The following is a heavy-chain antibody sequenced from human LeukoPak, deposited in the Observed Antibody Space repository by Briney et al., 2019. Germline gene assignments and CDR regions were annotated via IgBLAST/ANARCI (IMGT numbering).Heavy chain of an antibody. Sequence: ASVKVSCKASGYTFTGYYMHWVRQAPGQGLEWMGWINPNSAGTHYAQKFQATVTMPRDTSISTASMELSRLRSDDTAVYYRARESRGDYAGEYWGHGTLVSVSS. CDR1: GYTFTGYY. J-gene: IGHJ4*01. CDR2: INPNSAGT. CDR3: ARESRGDYAGEY. V-gene: IGHV1-2*02. D-gene: IGHD4-17*01.